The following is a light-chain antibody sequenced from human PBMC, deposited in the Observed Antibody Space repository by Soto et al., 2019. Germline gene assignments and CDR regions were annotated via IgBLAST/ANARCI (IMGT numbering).Light chain of an antibody. Sequence: HSVLTQPASVSGSPGQSITVSCTGTASDIGSYDYVSWYQHHPGKAPKLLIYEVTNRPSGVSNRFSGSKSDYTASLTISGLHAEDECHYYCASYTGSTTRWVFGGGTKLTVL. CDR2: EVT. CDR3: ASYTGSTTRWV. V-gene: IGLV2-14*01. J-gene: IGLJ3*02. CDR1: ASDIGSYDY.